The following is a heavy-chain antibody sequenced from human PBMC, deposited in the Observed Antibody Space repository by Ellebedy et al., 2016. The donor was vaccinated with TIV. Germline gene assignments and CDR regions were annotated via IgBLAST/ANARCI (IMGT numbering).Heavy chain of an antibody. J-gene: IGHJ4*02. CDR1: GGSISSSSYY. CDR3: ARGTTVTY. D-gene: IGHD4-17*01. Sequence: SETLSLXXTVSGGSISSSSYYWGWIRQPPGKGLEWIGSIYYSGSTYYNPSLKSRVTISVDTSKNQFSLKLSSVTAADTAVYYCARGTTVTYWGQGTLVTVSS. V-gene: IGHV4-39*07. CDR2: IYYSGST.